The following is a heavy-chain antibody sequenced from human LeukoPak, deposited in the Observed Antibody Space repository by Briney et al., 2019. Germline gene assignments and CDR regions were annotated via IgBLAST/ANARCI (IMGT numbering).Heavy chain of an antibody. CDR1: GFSFSDHN. D-gene: IGHD1-26*01. CDR2: TVTKTNSYTT. CDR3: TRARAGSGSYHPNSYHAFDM. J-gene: IGHJ3*02. Sequence: GGSLRLSCAASGFSFSDHNMNWVRQAPGKGLEWVGSTVTKTNSYTTEYAASVKGRFTISRDDSKNSLFLQLNSLKAEDTAVYYCTRARAGSGSYHPNSYHAFDMWGQGTKVTVS. V-gene: IGHV3-72*01.